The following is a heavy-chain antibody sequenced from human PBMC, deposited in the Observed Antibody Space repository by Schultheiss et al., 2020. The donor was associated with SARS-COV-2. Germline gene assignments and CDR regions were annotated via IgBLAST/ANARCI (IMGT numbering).Heavy chain of an antibody. V-gene: IGHV4-38-2*01. CDR3: ARSASKLGNFDY. D-gene: IGHD7-27*01. J-gene: IGHJ4*02. CDR2: IYIRGST. CDR1: GYSISSGYY. Sequence: SQTLSLTCAVSGYSISSGYYWGWIRQPPGKGLEWIGRIYIRGSTNYNPSLKSRVTMSIDTSKNQFSLKLSSATAADTAVYYCARSASKLGNFDYWGQGILVTVSS.